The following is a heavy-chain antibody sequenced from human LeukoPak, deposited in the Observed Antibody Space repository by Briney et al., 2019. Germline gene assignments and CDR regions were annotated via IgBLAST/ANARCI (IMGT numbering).Heavy chain of an antibody. CDR1: GYTFTGYY. CDR2: INPNSGGT. J-gene: IGHJ4*02. D-gene: IGHD6-19*01. CDR3: ARETKSSGNFDY. Sequence: VASVKVSCKASGYTFTGYYMHWVRQAPGQGLEWMGWINPNSGGTNYAQKFQGRVTMTRDTSISTAYMELSRLRSDDTAVYYCARETKSSGNFDYWGQGTLVTVSS. V-gene: IGHV1-2*02.